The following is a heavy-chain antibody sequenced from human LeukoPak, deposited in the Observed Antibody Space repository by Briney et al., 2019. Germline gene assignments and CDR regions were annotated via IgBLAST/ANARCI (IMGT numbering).Heavy chain of an antibody. Sequence: GGSLRLSCSASGFTLSNYWMIWVRQAQGKGLEWVGNIKEDGSEKRYADSVRGRFTIPRDNAQTSSNLQMNSLRAEDTAVYYCARASTPWLQLTGGQGTLVTVSS. CDR2: IKEDGSEK. CDR3: ARASTPWLQLT. CDR1: GFTLSNYW. D-gene: IGHD5-24*01. V-gene: IGHV3-7*05. J-gene: IGHJ4*02.